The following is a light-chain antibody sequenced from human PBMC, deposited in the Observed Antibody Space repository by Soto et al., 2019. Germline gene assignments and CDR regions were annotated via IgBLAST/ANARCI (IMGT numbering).Light chain of an antibody. J-gene: IGKJ2*01. V-gene: IGKV3-20*01. CDR3: HCQDYGGSSVYT. CDR2: GAF. CDR1: HSFSSGH. Sequence: EIVLTQSPGTLSLSPGERATLSCRASHSFSSGHLAWYQQKPGQPPRLLIYGAFHRATGLPVRFSGSGSGTDFTLTISRLETEDFAVYYCHCQDYGGSSVYTFGQGTKLEIK.